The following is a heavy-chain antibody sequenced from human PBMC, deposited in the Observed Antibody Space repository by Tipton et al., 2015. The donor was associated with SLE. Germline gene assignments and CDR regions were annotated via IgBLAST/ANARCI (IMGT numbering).Heavy chain of an antibody. CDR3: ARVGDTAMVQYYFDY. Sequence: TLSLTCAVYGGSFSGYYWRWIRQPPGKGLEWIGEINHSGSTNYNPSLKRRVTISVDTSKNQFSLTLSSGTAADTAVYYCARVGDTAMVQYYFDYWGQGTLVTVSS. CDR2: INHSGST. J-gene: IGHJ4*02. CDR1: GGSFSGYY. D-gene: IGHD5-18*01. V-gene: IGHV4-34*01.